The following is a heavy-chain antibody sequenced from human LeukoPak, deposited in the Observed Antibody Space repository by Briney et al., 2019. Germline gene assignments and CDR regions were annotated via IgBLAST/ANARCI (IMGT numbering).Heavy chain of an antibody. D-gene: IGHD3-22*01. CDR1: GGSISSSSYY. Sequence: KPSETLSLTCTVSGGSISSSSYYWGWIRQPPRKGLEWIGSIYYSGSTYYNPSLKSRVTISVDTSKNQFSLKLSSVTAADTAVYYCARRSTMIVVDYWYFDLWGRGTLVTVSS. J-gene: IGHJ2*01. CDR2: IYYSGST. V-gene: IGHV4-39*01. CDR3: ARRSTMIVVDYWYFDL.